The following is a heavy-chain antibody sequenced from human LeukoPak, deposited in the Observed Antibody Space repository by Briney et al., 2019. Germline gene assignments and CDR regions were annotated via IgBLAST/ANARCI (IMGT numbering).Heavy chain of an antibody. Sequence: SETLSLTCTVSGGSVSSSSYYWVWIRPPPGEGLEWIGSIYYSGSTYYNPSLKSRVTISVDTSKNQFFLKLSSVTAADTAVYYCARPGDFWSGSYFDYWGQGTLVTVSS. V-gene: IGHV4-39*01. CDR1: GGSVSSSSYY. D-gene: IGHD3-3*01. CDR2: IYYSGST. CDR3: ARPGDFWSGSYFDY. J-gene: IGHJ4*02.